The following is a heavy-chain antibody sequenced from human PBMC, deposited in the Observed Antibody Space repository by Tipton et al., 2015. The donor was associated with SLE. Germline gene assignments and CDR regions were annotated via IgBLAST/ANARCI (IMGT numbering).Heavy chain of an antibody. Sequence: TLSLTCTVSGGSISSGSYYWSWIRQPAGKGLEWIGRIYTSGSTNYNPSLKSRVTISVDTSTNQFSLQLSSVTAADTAVYYCARDSTVTHEWCFDLWGRGTLVTVSS. V-gene: IGHV4-61*02. CDR2: IYTSGST. CDR1: GGSISSGSYY. CDR3: ARDSTVTHEWCFDL. D-gene: IGHD4-17*01. J-gene: IGHJ2*01.